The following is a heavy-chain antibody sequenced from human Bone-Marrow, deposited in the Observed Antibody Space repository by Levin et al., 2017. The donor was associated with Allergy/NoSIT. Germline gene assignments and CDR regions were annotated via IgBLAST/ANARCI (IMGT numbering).Heavy chain of an antibody. CDR2: IYYSGST. CDR3: AREVLGGDSNWFDP. D-gene: IGHD2-21*01. Sequence: SQTLSLTCTVSGGSISSGGYYWSWIRQHPGKGLEWIGYIYYSGSTYYNPSLKSRVTISVDTSKNQFSLKLSSVTAADTAVYYCAREVLGGDSNWFDPWGQGTLVTVSS. CDR1: GGSISSGGYY. J-gene: IGHJ5*02. V-gene: IGHV4-31*03.